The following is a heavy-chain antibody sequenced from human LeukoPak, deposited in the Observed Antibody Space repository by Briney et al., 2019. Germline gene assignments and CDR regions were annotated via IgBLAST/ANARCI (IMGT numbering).Heavy chain of an antibody. D-gene: IGHD1-26*01. J-gene: IGHJ4*02. Sequence: PGGSLRLSCATSGFSFSSYAMSWVRQAPGKGLEWVSAMSSSDDGRYYADSVKGRFTISRDNAKNSLYLQMNSLRAEDTAVYYCARDSVGATFLDYWGQGTLVTVSS. CDR1: GFSFSSYA. V-gene: IGHV3-21*01. CDR3: ARDSVGATFLDY. CDR2: MSSSDDGR.